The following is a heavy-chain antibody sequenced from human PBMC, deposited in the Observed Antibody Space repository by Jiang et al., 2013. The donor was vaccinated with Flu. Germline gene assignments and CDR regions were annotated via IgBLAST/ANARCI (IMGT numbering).Heavy chain of an antibody. CDR3: ARVEAVAGRHSSYFYYIDV. D-gene: IGHD6-19*01. V-gene: IGHV1-69*01. CDR1: GGTFSSYG. Sequence: EVKKPGSSVKVSCKASGGTFSSYGIIWVRQAPGQGLEWMGGIIPILGTTNYAQKFQGRVTTTADGSTSTAYMELSSLRSEDTAVYYCARVEAVAGRHSSYFYYIDVWGKGTTVTVSS. J-gene: IGHJ6*03. CDR2: IIPILGTT.